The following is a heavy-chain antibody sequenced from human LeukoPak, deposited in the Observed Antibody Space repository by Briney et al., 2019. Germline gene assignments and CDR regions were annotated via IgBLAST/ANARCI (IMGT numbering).Heavy chain of an antibody. CDR3: ARAPTENYYGSGSYFVGYYYYYMDV. D-gene: IGHD3-10*01. V-gene: IGHV1-18*01. J-gene: IGHJ6*03. CDR1: GYTFTNYG. CDR2: ISPYNGNT. Sequence: ASVKVSCKTSGYTFTNYGISWVRQAPGQGLEWMGWISPYNGNTNYAQKLQGRVTMTTDTSTSTAYMEVRSLRADDTAVYYCARAPTENYYGSGSYFVGYYYYYMDVWGTGTTITVSS.